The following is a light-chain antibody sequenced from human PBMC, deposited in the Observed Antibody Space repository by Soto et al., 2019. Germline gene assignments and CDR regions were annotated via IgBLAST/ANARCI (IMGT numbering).Light chain of an antibody. J-gene: IGKJ4*01. CDR2: GAS. CDR3: QHLNTYPT. V-gene: IGKV1-9*01. CDR1: QGIGSY. Sequence: DLPLTQSPSFLSASVGDRVTITCRASQGIGSYLGWYQQAPGKAPKLLIYGASTLQSGVPSRFSGSGSGTEFTLTISSLQPEDVATYFCQHLNTYPTFGGGTKVE.